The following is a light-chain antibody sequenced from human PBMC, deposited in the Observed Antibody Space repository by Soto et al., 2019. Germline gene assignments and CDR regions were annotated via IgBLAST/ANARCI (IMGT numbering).Light chain of an antibody. J-gene: IGKJ1*01. V-gene: IGKV3-15*01. CDR2: GPG. CDR1: QSVSTN. CDR3: QQYRSWPRT. Sequence: EIVMTQSPATLSVSAGERVTLSCRASQSVSTNLAWYQQKPGQAPRLLIYGPGTRATGIPARFSGSGSGTEFTLTISSLQSEDSATYYCQQYRSWPRTFGQGSKVEI.